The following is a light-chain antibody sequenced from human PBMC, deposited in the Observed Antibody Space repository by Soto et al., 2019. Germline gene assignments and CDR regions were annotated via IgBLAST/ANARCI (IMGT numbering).Light chain of an antibody. J-gene: IGKJ5*01. CDR3: QQYSSSPRT. CDR2: DAS. V-gene: IGKV3-20*01. CDR1: QTISSGF. Sequence: EIVLTQSPGLLYLSPGGRATLSCRDSQTISSGFLAWYQQKVGQAPRLLIYDASNRATGVPDRFSGSGSGTDFSLTISRLEPEDFAVYHCQQYSSSPRTFGQGGRPAI.